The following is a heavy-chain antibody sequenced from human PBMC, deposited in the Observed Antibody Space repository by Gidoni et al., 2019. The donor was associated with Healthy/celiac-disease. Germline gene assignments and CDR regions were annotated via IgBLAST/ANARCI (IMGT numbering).Heavy chain of an antibody. Sequence: EVQLVESGGGLVQPGGSLRLSCAASGFTFSSYSMNWVRQAPGKGLEWVSYISSSSSTIYYADSVKGRFTISRDNAKNSLYLQMNSLRAEDTAVYYCAREGFAIFDYYDSSGYPTSNWFDPWGQGTLVTVSS. CDR3: AREGFAIFDYYDSSGYPTSNWFDP. CDR2: ISSSSSTI. D-gene: IGHD3-22*01. V-gene: IGHV3-48*01. CDR1: GFTFSSYS. J-gene: IGHJ5*02.